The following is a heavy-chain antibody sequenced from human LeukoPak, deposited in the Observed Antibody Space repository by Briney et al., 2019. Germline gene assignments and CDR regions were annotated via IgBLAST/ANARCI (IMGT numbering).Heavy chain of an antibody. CDR1: GYTFTGYY. CDR2: INPNSGGT. Sequence: ASVKVPXKAAGYTFTGYYMFWMRQAPGQGLEWMGRINPNSGGTNYAQKFQGRVTMTRDTSISTAYMELSRLRSDDTAVYYCARGYCSGGSCYSVENWFDPWGQGTLVTVSS. V-gene: IGHV1-2*06. J-gene: IGHJ5*02. D-gene: IGHD2-15*01. CDR3: ARGYCSGGSCYSVENWFDP.